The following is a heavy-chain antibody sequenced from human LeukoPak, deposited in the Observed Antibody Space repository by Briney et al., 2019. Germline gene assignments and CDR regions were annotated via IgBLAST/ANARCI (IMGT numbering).Heavy chain of an antibody. CDR2: IYPGDSDT. D-gene: IGHD3-22*01. Sequence: RGESLKISCKGSGYSFTSYWIGWARQMPGKGLEWMGIIYPGDSDTRYSPSFQGQVTISADKSISTAYLQWSSLKASDTAMYYCARHVYSDDSSGYYIDYWGQGTLVTVSS. CDR1: GYSFTSYW. J-gene: IGHJ4*02. V-gene: IGHV5-51*01. CDR3: ARHVYSDDSSGYYIDY.